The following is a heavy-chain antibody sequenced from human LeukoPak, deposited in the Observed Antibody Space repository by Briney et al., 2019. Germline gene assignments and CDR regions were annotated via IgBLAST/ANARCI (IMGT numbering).Heavy chain of an antibody. CDR2: ISGSGGST. Sequence: PGGSLRLSCAASEFSVGSNYTTWVRQAPGKGLEWVSAISGSGGSTYYADSVKGRFTISRDNSKNTLYLQMNSLRAEDTAVYYCAKASGYSSGWQNWFDPWGQGTLVTVSS. D-gene: IGHD6-19*01. J-gene: IGHJ5*02. V-gene: IGHV3-23*01. CDR1: EFSVGSNY. CDR3: AKASGYSSGWQNWFDP.